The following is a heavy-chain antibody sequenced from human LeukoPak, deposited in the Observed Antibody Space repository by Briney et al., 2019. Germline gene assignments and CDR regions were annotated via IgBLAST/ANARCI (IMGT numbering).Heavy chain of an antibody. Sequence: SETLSLTCAVSGGPFSGYFWSWIRQSSGKGLEWIGEIHNSGTTNYNPSLNSRVTISEDTSKNQFYLNLSSVTAADPAVYYCARRYYYNLGSFPFDFWGQGTLVTVSS. CDR3: ARRYYYNLGSFPFDF. CDR2: IHNSGTT. J-gene: IGHJ4*02. CDR1: GGPFSGYF. V-gene: IGHV4-34*01. D-gene: IGHD3-10*01.